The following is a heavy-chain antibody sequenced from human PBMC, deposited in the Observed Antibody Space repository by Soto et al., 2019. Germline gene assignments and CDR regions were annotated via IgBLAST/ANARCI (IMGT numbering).Heavy chain of an antibody. V-gene: IGHV3-23*01. D-gene: IGHD5-12*01. CDR1: GFTFSSYA. CDR2: ISGSGGST. Sequence: EVQLLESGGGLVQPGGSLRLSCAASGFTFSSYAMSWVRQAPGKGLEWVSAISGSGGSTYYADSVKGRFTISRDNSKNTLYLQMNSLRAEDTAVYYCAKDETGVPALFHYEVATILGPFDYWGQGTLVTVSS. CDR3: AKDETGVPALFHYEVATILGPFDY. J-gene: IGHJ4*02.